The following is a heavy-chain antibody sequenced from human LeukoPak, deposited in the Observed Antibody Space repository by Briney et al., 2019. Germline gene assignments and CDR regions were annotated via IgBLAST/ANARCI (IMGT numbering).Heavy chain of an antibody. CDR3: ASVLGGYSSSTRYGMDV. V-gene: IGHV1-69*13. Sequence: ASVRVSCKASGGTFSAISWVRQAPGQGLEWMGGIIPMFVTTNYAQKLQGRVTITADESTTTAYMELSSLRSEDTAVYYCASVLGGYSSSTRYGMDVWGQGTTVTVSS. J-gene: IGHJ6*02. CDR2: IIPMFVTT. CDR1: GGTFSA. D-gene: IGHD2-2*03.